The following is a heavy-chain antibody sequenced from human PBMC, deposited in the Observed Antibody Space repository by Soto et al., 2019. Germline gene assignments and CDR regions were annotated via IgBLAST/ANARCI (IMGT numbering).Heavy chain of an antibody. J-gene: IGHJ4*02. CDR2: ISADNGNT. CDR1: GYTFTNFG. D-gene: IGHD3-16*01. CDR3: ARGGTPIDY. V-gene: IGHV1-18*01. Sequence: QVQLVQSGAEVKKPGASVKVSCKASGYTFTNFGISWVRQAPGQGLEWMGWISADNGNTNYAQKFQGRVTMTTDTATSTAYMEVRSLRFDATAVYYYARGGTPIDYWGQGTLVTVSS.